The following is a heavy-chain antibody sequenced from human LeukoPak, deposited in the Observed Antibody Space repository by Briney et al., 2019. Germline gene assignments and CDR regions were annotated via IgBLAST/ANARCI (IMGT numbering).Heavy chain of an antibody. D-gene: IGHD3-3*01. J-gene: IGHJ4*02. V-gene: IGHV4-34*01. CDR1: GGSFSGYY. Sequence: PSETLSLTCAVYGGSFSGYYWSWIRQPPGKGLEWIGEINHSGSTNYNPSLKSRVTISVDTSKNQYSLKLSSVTAADTAVYYCARELGFWSGYLGYYFDYWGQGTLVTVSS. CDR3: ARELGFWSGYLGYYFDY. CDR2: INHSGST.